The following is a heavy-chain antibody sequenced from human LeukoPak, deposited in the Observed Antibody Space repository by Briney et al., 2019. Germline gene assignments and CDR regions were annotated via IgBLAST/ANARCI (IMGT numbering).Heavy chain of an antibody. J-gene: IGHJ4*02. Sequence: PGGSLGLSCAASGFTFNNYGMHWVRQAPGKGLEWVAVISYDGSNKYYADFVKGRFTISRDNSKNTLYLQMNSLRAEDTAVYYCAKDRGSSWYYFDYWGQGTLVTVSS. D-gene: IGHD6-13*01. CDR2: ISYDGSNK. CDR3: AKDRGSSWYYFDY. V-gene: IGHV3-30*18. CDR1: GFTFNNYG.